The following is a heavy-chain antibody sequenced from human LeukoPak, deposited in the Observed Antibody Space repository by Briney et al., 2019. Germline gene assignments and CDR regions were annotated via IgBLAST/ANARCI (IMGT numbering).Heavy chain of an antibody. V-gene: IGHV3-23*01. J-gene: IGHJ6*02. Sequence: GGSLRLSCAASGFTFSSYAMSWVRQAPGKGLEWVSDISGSGGSTYYADSVKGRFTISRDNSKNTLYLQMNSLRAEDTAVYYCAKDKKYYDSSGSPYYYYGMDVWGQGTTVTVSS. CDR3: AKDKKYYDSSGSPYYYYGMDV. CDR1: GFTFSSYA. CDR2: ISGSGGST. D-gene: IGHD3-22*01.